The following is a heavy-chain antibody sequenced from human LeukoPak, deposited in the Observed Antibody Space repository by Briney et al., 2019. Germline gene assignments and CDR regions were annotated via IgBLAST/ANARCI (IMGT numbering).Heavy chain of an antibody. CDR2: INPNSGGT. J-gene: IGHJ4*02. CDR3: ARSHSSGYYQIDY. Sequence: GASVKVSCKASGYTFTGYYMHWVRQAPGQGLEWMGWINPNSGGTNYALMFQGRVTMTRDTSIRTAYMELSRLRSDDTAVYYCARSHSSGYYQIDYWGQGTLVTVSS. D-gene: IGHD3-22*01. V-gene: IGHV1-2*02. CDR1: GYTFTGYY.